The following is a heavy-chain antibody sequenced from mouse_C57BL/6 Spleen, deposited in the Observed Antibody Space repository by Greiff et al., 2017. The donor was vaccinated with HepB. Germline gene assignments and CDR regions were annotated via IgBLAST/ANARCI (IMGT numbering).Heavy chain of an antibody. CDR1: GFTFSDYG. CDR3: ARGTTVVYFDY. J-gene: IGHJ2*01. Sequence: EVKLMESGGGLVKPGGSLKLSCAASGFTFSDYGMHWVRQAPEKGLEWVAYISSGSSTIYYADTVKGRFTISRDNAKNTLFLQMTSLRSEDTAMYYCARGTTVVYFDYWGQGTTLTVSS. D-gene: IGHD1-1*01. CDR2: ISSGSSTI. V-gene: IGHV5-17*01.